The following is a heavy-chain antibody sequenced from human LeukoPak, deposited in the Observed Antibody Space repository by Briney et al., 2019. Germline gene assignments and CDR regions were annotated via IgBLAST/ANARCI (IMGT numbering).Heavy chain of an antibody. Sequence: GGSLRLSCTASGFTFGDYAMSWVRQAPGKGLEWVGFIRSKAYGGTTEYAASVKGRFTISRDDSKSIAYLQMNSLKTEDTAVYYCTRDLSVRNYYDSSGYYRLDYWGQGTLVTVSS. V-gene: IGHV3-49*04. CDR1: GFTFGDYA. D-gene: IGHD3-22*01. CDR3: TRDLSVRNYYDSSGYYRLDY. J-gene: IGHJ4*02. CDR2: IRSKAYGGTT.